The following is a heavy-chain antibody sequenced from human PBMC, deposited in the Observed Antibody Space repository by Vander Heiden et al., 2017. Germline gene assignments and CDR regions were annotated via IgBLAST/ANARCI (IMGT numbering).Heavy chain of an antibody. CDR1: GSTVSSYS. CDR3: ARGRPGITIFGVGPADWFDP. V-gene: IGHV3-21*01. CDR2: ISSSSSYI. D-gene: IGHD3-3*01. Sequence: EVQLVESGGGLVKPGGSLRLSCAASGSTVSSYSLNWVRQAPGKGLEWVSSISSSSSYIYYADSVKGRFTISRDNAKNSLYLQMNSLRAEDTAVYYCARGRPGITIFGVGPADWFDPWGQGTLVTVSS. J-gene: IGHJ5*02.